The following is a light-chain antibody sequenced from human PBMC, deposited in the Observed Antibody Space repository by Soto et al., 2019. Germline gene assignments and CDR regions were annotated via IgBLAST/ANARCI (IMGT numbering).Light chain of an antibody. CDR1: QSISSW. J-gene: IGKJ1*01. Sequence: DIQIYHSQSTLSASVGDRVTITFRASQSISSWLAWYQQKPGKAPKLLIYDASSLESGVPSRFSGSGSGTEFTLTSSSLQPDDFATYYCQQYNSYGTFGQGTKV. CDR3: QQYNSYGT. V-gene: IGKV1-5*01. CDR2: DAS.